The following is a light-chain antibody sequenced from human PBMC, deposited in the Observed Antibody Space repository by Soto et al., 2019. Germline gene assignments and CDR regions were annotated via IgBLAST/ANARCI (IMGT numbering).Light chain of an antibody. CDR1: QSISAW. CDR3: QQYNSNPLT. Sequence: DIQMTQSPSTLSASVGDRVIITCRASQSISAWLAWYQQKPGKAPKLLIYKASNLESGVPSRFSGSGSGTEFTLIISGPQPDDFASYYCQQYNSNPLTFGGGTKVEIK. J-gene: IGKJ4*01. CDR2: KAS. V-gene: IGKV1-5*03.